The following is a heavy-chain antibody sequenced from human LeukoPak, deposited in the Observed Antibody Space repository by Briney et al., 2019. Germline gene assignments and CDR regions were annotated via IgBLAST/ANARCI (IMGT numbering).Heavy chain of an antibody. V-gene: IGHV4-59*01. D-gene: IGHD1-26*01. CDR3: ARAGPGAPVDF. CDR1: GGSITSYY. Sequence: SETLSLTCTVSGGSITSYYWSWIRQPPGKGLEWIDYIYYSGVTNYNPSLKSRVTISVDTSKNQFSLKLPSVTPADTAVYYCARAGPGAPVDFWGQGALVTVSS. J-gene: IGHJ4*02. CDR2: IYYSGVT.